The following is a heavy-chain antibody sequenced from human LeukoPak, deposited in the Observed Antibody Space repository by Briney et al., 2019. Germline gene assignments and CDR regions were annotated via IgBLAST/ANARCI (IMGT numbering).Heavy chain of an antibody. J-gene: IGHJ4*02. D-gene: IGHD3-10*01. CDR1: GGSISSYH. Sequence: SETLSLTCSVPGGSISSYHCSSIRKPPGKGLEWIGDIYYSDSPNYNPSLKSRVTISEVTSNNQFSLELRSVTAPDTALYYSGSTNYSTTLKSRVTISVDTSKNQFSLKLSSVTAADTAVYYCARGDYYDSSGYYNYFDHWGQGTLVTVCS. CDR2: IYYSDSP. V-gene: IGHV4-59*01. CDR3: GSTNYSTTLKSRVTISVDTSKNQFSLKLSSVTAADTAVYYCARGDYYDSSGYYNYFDH.